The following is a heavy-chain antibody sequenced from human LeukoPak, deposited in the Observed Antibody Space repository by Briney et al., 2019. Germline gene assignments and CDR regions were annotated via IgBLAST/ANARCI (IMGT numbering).Heavy chain of an antibody. J-gene: IGHJ4*02. CDR1: GGTFSSYV. CDR3: ARGYPSTLYKADYVHPYYLDY. D-gene: IGHD4-17*01. V-gene: IGHV1-69*06. Sequence: SVKVSCKASGGTFSSYVIKWVRQAPGQGLEWMGGIIPTFGTTIYAQKFQGRVTITADKSTSTAYMELSSLRSEDTAVYYCARGYPSTLYKADYVHPYYLDYWGQGTLVTVSS. CDR2: IIPTFGTT.